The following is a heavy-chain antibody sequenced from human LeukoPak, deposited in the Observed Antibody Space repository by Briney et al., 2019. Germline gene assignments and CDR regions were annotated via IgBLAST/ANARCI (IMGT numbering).Heavy chain of an antibody. CDR2: ISSSGNTI. CDR1: GFTFSDYY. V-gene: IGHV3-11*04. J-gene: IGHJ6*03. Sequence: GGSLRLSCVASGFTFSDYYMSWIRQAPGKGLEWVSYISSSGNTIYNADSVKGRFTISRDNAKNSLYLQMNSLRAEDTAVYYCARDRRDYYYYMDVWGKGTTVTVSS. CDR3: ARDRRDYYYYMDV.